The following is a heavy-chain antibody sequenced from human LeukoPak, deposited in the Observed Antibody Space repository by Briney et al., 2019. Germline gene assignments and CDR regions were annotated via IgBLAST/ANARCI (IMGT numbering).Heavy chain of an antibody. CDR1: GFTFSSYG. CDR2: ISYDGSNK. CDR3: ATRGYSYGYPVEY. Sequence: PGGSLRLSCAASGFTFSSYGVHWVRQAPGKGLEWVAVISYDGSNKYYADSVKGRFTISRDNSKNTLYLQMNSLRAEDTAVYYCATRGYSYGYPVEYWGQGTLVTVSS. V-gene: IGHV3-30*03. D-gene: IGHD5-18*01. J-gene: IGHJ4*02.